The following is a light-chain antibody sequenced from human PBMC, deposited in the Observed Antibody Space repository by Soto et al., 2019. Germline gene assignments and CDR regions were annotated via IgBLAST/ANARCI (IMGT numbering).Light chain of an antibody. CDR3: HVWDSSSGHYI. Sequence: SYELTQPPSVSVAPGQTARISCGGNNIGRKSVHWYQQKPGRAPVVVVYDDSDRPSGIPERFSGANSGDTATLTISGVEAGDEADYYCHVWDSSSGHYIFGTGTKVTVL. V-gene: IGLV3-21*02. CDR2: DDS. J-gene: IGLJ1*01. CDR1: NIGRKS.